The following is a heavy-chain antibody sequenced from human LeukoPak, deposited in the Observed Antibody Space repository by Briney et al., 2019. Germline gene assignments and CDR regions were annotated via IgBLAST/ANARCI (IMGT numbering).Heavy chain of an antibody. D-gene: IGHD1-26*01. CDR2: IKSKTDGETT. CDR3: TTIAGLGTFDL. Sequence: GGSLRLSCAASGFTFSNAWMSWVRQAPGKGLEWVGDIKSKTDGETTDYAAPVKGRFTISRDDSKNTLYLQMNSLKTEDTAVYYCTTIAGLGTFDLWGQGTMVTVSS. CDR1: GFTFSNAW. V-gene: IGHV3-15*01. J-gene: IGHJ3*01.